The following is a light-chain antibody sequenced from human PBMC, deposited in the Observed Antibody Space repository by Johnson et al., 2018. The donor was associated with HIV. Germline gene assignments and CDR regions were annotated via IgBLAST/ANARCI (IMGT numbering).Light chain of an antibody. V-gene: IGLV1-51*02. CDR1: SSNIGNNY. Sequence: QSVLTQPPSVSAAPGQKVTISCSGSSSNIGNNYVSWYQQLPGTAPKLLIYENTRRPSGIPDRFSGSKSGTSATLGITGLQTGDEAEYYCGTWDTSLSAGGVFGSGTKVTVL. J-gene: IGLJ1*01. CDR2: ENT. CDR3: GTWDTSLSAGGV.